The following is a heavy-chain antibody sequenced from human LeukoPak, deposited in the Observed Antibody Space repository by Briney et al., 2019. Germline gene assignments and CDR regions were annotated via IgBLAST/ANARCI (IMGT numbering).Heavy chain of an antibody. D-gene: IGHD4-17*01. Sequence: GGSLRLSCAASGFSFSSYWMSWVRQAPGKGLEWVANIKQDGVDKYYVDSVKGRFTISRDYAKNSLYLQMNSLRAEDTAVYFCARDQPLTVSTWGYFYYYMDVWGRGTTVTVSS. CDR2: IKQDGVDK. J-gene: IGHJ6*03. CDR3: ARDQPLTVSTWGYFYYYMDV. CDR1: GFSFSSYW. V-gene: IGHV3-7*01.